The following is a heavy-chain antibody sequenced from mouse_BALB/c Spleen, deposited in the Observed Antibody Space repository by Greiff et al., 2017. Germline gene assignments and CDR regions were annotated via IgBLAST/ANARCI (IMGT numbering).Heavy chain of an antibody. CDR2: ISDGGSYT. Sequence: EVQRVESGGGLVKPGGSLKLSCAASGFTFSDYYMYWVRQTPEKRLEWVATISDGGSYTYYPDSVKGRFTISRDNAKNNLYLQMSSLKSEDTAMYYCARDQSGTGAMDYWGQGTSVTVSS. D-gene: IGHD4-1*01. CDR1: GFTFSDYY. V-gene: IGHV5-4*02. J-gene: IGHJ4*01. CDR3: ARDQSGTGAMDY.